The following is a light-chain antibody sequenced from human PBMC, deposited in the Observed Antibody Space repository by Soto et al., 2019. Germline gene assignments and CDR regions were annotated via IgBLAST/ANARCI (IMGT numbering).Light chain of an antibody. CDR3: QQYVSSPRT. Sequence: EIVLPQSPVTLSLSPGDRATLSCRASQSVSTYLAWYQQKPGQAPRLLIYGASTRATGIPDRFSGGESGTGFTLTISRLEPEDFAVYYCQQYVSSPRTFGQGTKVDIK. V-gene: IGKV3-20*01. J-gene: IGKJ1*01. CDR1: QSVSTY. CDR2: GAS.